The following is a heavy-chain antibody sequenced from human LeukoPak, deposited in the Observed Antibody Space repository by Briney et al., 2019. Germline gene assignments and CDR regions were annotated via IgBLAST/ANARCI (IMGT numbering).Heavy chain of an antibody. V-gene: IGHV1-45*02. CDR2: ITPFNGNT. CDR3: AGAVAALNWFDP. CDR1: GYTFTYRY. D-gene: IGHD6-19*01. J-gene: IGHJ5*02. Sequence: SVKVSCKASGYTFTYRYLHWVRQAPGQALEWMGWITPFNGNTNYAQKFQDRVTITRDRSMSTAYMELSSLRSEDTAMYYCAGAVAALNWFDPWGQGTLVTVSS.